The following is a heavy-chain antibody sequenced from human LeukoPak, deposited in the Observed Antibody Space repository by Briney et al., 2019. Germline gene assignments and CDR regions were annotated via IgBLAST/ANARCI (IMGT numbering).Heavy chain of an antibody. J-gene: IGHJ3*02. CDR1: GFTFSSYA. Sequence: PGGSLRLSCAASGFTFSSYAMSWVRQAPGKGLEWVSAISGSGGSTYYADSVKGRFTISRDNSKNTLYLQMNSLRAEDMAVYYCAKDSRGYSGYDPVTPDAFDIWGQGTMVTVSS. V-gene: IGHV3-23*01. CDR3: AKDSRGYSGYDPVTPDAFDI. CDR2: ISGSGGST. D-gene: IGHD5-12*01.